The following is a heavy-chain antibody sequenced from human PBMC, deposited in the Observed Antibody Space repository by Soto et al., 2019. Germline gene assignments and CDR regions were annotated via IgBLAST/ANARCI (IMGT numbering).Heavy chain of an antibody. CDR2: ISYDGSNK. Sequence: GGSLRLSCAASGFTFSSYAMHWVRQAPGKGLEWVAVISYDGSNKYYADSVKGRFTISRDNSKNTLYLQMNSLRAEDTAVYYCASEIHMIVARYYYGMDLWGQGTTVTVSS. D-gene: IGHD3-22*01. J-gene: IGHJ6*02. CDR1: GFTFSSYA. V-gene: IGHV3-30-3*01. CDR3: ASEIHMIVARYYYGMDL.